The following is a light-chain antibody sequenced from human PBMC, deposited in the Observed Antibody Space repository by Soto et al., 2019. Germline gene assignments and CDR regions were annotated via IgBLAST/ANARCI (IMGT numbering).Light chain of an antibody. Sequence: DIQMTQSPSTLSASVGDRVTITCRASQSISSWLAWYQQKPGKAPKLLIYKASSLESGVPSRFSGSGSGTEFTLTISSLQPDDFATYYCQQYNSYWSITFSQGTRLEIK. CDR3: QQYNSYWSIT. CDR2: KAS. J-gene: IGKJ5*01. CDR1: QSISSW. V-gene: IGKV1-5*03.